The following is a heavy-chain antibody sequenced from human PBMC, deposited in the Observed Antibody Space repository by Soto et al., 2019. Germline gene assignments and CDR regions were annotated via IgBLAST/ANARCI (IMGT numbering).Heavy chain of an antibody. CDR3: ARGGGSTKVDY. D-gene: IGHD2-2*01. CDR1: GGSITSSGYY. J-gene: IGHJ4*02. Sequence: QVQLQESGPGLVKPSQTLSLTCTVSGGSITSSGYYWSWIRQHPGEGLEWIGFTSNSGSTSYNPSLSSRSTTSVDTSSNPFSLNLKSVTAADTAVYYGARGGGSTKVDYWGQGTLVTVSP. CDR2: TSNSGST. V-gene: IGHV4-31*03.